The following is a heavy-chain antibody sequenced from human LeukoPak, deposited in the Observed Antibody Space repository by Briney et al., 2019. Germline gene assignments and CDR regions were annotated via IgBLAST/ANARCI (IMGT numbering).Heavy chain of an antibody. D-gene: IGHD3-22*01. CDR2: IYYSGST. J-gene: IGHJ4*02. Sequence: SETLSLTCTVSGGSISSYYWSWIRQPPGKGLEWIGYIYYSGSTNYNPSLKSRVTISVDTSKNQFSLKLSSVTAADTAVYYCARNPDFYYYDSSGTYYFDYWGQGTLVTVSS. V-gene: IGHV4-59*01. CDR3: ARNPDFYYYDSSGTYYFDY. CDR1: GGSISSYY.